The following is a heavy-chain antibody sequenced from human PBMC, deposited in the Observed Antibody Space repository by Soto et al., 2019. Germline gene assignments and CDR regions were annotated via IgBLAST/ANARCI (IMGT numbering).Heavy chain of an antibody. CDR1: GGSISSSSYY. CDR3: ARQRSTAGDYDYYYYYYMDV. Sequence: SETLSLTCTVSGGSISSSSYYWGWIRQPPGKGLEWIGSIYYSGSTYYNPSLKSRVTISVDTSKNQFSLKLSSVTAADTAVYYCARQRSTAGDYDYYYYYYMDVWGKGTTVTVSS. CDR2: IYYSGST. V-gene: IGHV4-39*01. J-gene: IGHJ6*03. D-gene: IGHD4-17*01.